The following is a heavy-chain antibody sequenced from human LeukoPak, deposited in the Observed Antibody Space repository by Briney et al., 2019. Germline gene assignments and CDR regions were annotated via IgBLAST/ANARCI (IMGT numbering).Heavy chain of an antibody. CDR3: AKGDSSGYYYNWFDP. CDR1: GFTFDDYA. J-gene: IGHJ5*02. V-gene: IGHV3-9*03. CDR2: ISWNSGSI. D-gene: IGHD3-22*01. Sequence: PGGSLRLSCAASGFTFDDYAMHWVRQAPGKGLEWVSGISWNSGSIGYAGSVKGRFTISRDNAKNSLYLQMNSLRAEDMALYYCAKGDSSGYYYNWFDPWGQGTLVTVSS.